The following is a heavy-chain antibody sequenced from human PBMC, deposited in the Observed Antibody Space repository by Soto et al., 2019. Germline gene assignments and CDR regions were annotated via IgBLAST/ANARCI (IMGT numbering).Heavy chain of an antibody. J-gene: IGHJ4*02. Sequence: GSLRLSCAASGFTFSSYAMSWVRQAPGKGLEWVSAISGSGGSTYYAXXVKGRFTXXRYNSKSTLYXQMNSXRSEDTAVYYCAKDQKRFGLPVYWRQGTLVTVSS. V-gene: IGHV3-23*01. CDR3: AKDQKRFGLPVY. CDR1: GFTFSSYA. D-gene: IGHD3-16*01. CDR2: ISGSGGST.